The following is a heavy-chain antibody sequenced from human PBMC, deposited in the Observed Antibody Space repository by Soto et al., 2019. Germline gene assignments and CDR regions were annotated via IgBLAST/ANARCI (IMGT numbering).Heavy chain of an antibody. J-gene: IGHJ5*02. CDR3: ARRIAARIGYIWFDP. CDR1: GYTFTGYY. D-gene: IGHD6-6*01. CDR2: INPNSGGT. V-gene: IGHV1-2*02. Sequence: QVQLVQSGAEVKKPGASVKVSCKASGYTFTGYYMHWVRQAPGQGLEWMGWINPNSGGTNYAQKFQGRVTMTRDTSISTAYMELSRLRSDDTAVYYCARRIAARIGYIWFDPWGQGTLVTVSS.